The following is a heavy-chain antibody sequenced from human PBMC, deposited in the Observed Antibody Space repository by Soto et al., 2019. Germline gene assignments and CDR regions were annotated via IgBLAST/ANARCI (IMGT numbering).Heavy chain of an antibody. J-gene: IGHJ6*02. CDR3: ARAHYGDYGYGMDV. CDR1: GGSISSGGYS. V-gene: IGHV4-30-2*01. Sequence: QLQLQESGSGLVKPSQTLSLTCAVSGGSISSGGYSWSWIRQPPGKGLEWIGYIYHSGSTYYNPSLKSRVTISVDRSTNQFSLKLSSVPAADTAVYYCARAHYGDYGYGMDVWGQGTTVTVSS. CDR2: IYHSGST. D-gene: IGHD4-17*01.